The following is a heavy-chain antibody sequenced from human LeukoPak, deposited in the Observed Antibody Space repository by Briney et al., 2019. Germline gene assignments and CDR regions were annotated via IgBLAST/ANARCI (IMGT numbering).Heavy chain of an antibody. J-gene: IGHJ6*03. CDR2: IYSGGST. CDR1: GFSGSSEY. D-gene: IGHD3-10*01. V-gene: IGHV3-53*01. CDR3: AREASGITMVRGVIYYYYYMDV. Sequence: GRPLRLSLGGTGFSGSSEYMRGVRQSSGKGLEWVSVIYSGGSTYYADSVKGRFTISRDNSKNTLYLQMNSLRAEDTAVYYCAREASGITMVRGVIYYYYYMDVWGKGTTVTVSS.